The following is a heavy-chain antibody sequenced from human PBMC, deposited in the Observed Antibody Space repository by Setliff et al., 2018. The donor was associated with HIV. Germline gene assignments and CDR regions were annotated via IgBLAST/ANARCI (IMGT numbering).Heavy chain of an antibody. CDR2: VIPMFGIT. CDR1: GGTFTNHG. CDR3: ARHQAPYYGSSGYNPNWYFDL. J-gene: IGHJ2*01. D-gene: IGHD3-22*01. Sequence: SVKVSCKASGGTFTNHGIGWVRQAPGRRLEWLGGVIPMFGITNDGQKFQGRVTITRDASASTAYMELNSLSSEDTAVYYCARHQAPYYGSSGYNPNWYFDLWGRGTLVTVSS. V-gene: IGHV1-69*05.